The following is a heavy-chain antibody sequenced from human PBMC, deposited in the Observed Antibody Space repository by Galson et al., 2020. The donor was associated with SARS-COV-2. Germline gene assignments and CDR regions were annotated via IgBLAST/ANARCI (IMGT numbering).Heavy chain of an antibody. J-gene: IGHJ4*02. V-gene: IGHV3-30*03. Sequence: QAGGSLRLSCAASGFTFSSYGMHWVRQAPGKGLEWVAVISYDGSNKYYADSVKGRFTISRDNSKNTLYLQMNSLRAEDTAVYYCARDGYGDYGSRYFDYGGQ. CDR2: ISYDGSNK. CDR3: ARDGYGDYGSRYFDY. D-gene: IGHD4-17*01. CDR1: GFTFSSYG.